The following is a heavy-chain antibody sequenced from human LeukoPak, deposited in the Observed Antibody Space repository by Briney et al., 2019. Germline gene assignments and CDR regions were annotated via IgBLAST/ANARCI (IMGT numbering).Heavy chain of an antibody. CDR3: ARDPNGDYIGAFDI. CDR2: IRGSGGST. D-gene: IGHD2-8*01. CDR1: GFTFSTYA. V-gene: IGHV3-23*01. Sequence: PGGSLRLSCAASGFTFSTYAMTWVRQAPGQGLEWVSSIRGSGGSTFYADSVKGRFTISRDNTRNTLYLQMNSLRTEDTALYYCARDPNGDYIGAFDIWCQGIMVTVS. J-gene: IGHJ3*02.